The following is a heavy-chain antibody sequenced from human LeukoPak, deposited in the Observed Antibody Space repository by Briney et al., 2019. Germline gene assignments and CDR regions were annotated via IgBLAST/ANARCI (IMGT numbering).Heavy chain of an antibody. V-gene: IGHV3-11*01. J-gene: IGHJ4*02. Sequence: GGSLRLSCAASGFTFSDYNMRWIRQAPGKGLEWVSSISRSGSTKYYADSVKGRFTIFRDNSKNILSLQMNSLRVEDTAIYYCAKGHTDSSGYYYFDFWGQGTLVTVSS. CDR2: ISRSGSTK. CDR1: GFTFSDYN. D-gene: IGHD3-22*01. CDR3: AKGHTDSSGYYYFDF.